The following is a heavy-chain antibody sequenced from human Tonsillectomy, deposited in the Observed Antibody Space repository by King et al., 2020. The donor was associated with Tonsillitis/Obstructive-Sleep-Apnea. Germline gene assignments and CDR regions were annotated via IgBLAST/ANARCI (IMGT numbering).Heavy chain of an antibody. CDR1: GFTFSSYS. CDR2: ISSGIRTI. CDR3: ARADIAADYYYYYMDV. V-gene: IGHV3-48*02. J-gene: IGHJ6*03. Sequence: DVQLVESWGGLVQPGGSLRISCAASGFTFSSYSMNWVRQAPGKGLEWVSYISSGIRTIYYADSVKGRFTISRDNAKNSLYLQMNSLRDEDTAVYYCARADIAADYYYYYMDVWGKGTTVTVSS. D-gene: IGHD6-13*01.